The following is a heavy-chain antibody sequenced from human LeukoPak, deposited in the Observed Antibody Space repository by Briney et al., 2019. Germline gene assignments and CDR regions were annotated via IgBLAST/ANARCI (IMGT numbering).Heavy chain of an antibody. J-gene: IGHJ4*02. D-gene: IGHD1-26*01. CDR3: ARRRDLYSGSYYPFDY. Sequence: ASVKVSCKASGYTFTGYYMHWVRQAPGQGLEWVGWINPDSGGTNYAQKFQGRVTMTRDTSIRTAYMELSRLRSDDTAVYYCARRRDLYSGSYYPFDYWGQGILVTVSS. V-gene: IGHV1-2*02. CDR2: INPDSGGT. CDR1: GYTFTGYY.